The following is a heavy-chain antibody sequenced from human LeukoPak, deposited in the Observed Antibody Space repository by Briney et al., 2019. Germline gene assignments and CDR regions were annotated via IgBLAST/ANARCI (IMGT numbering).Heavy chain of an antibody. CDR2: INGDGSEK. D-gene: IGHD6-13*01. V-gene: IGHV3-7*04. CDR3: ARDSSAEKGQQLAN. J-gene: IGHJ4*02. CDR1: GFTFSRFW. Sequence: GGSLRLSCAASGFTFSRFWMSWVRQAPGKGLEYVANINGDGSEKYYVDSVKGRFTISRDNVRNSLFLQMSSLRVEDTAVYYCARDSSAEKGQQLANWGQGTLVTVSS.